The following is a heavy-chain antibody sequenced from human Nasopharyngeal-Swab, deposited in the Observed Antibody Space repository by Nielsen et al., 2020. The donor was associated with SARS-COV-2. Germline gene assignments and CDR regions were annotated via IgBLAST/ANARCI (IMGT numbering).Heavy chain of an antibody. CDR3: AYDSGPTLSYYYGMDV. CDR2: IVPIFGTT. J-gene: IGHJ6*02. V-gene: IGHV1-69*01. D-gene: IGHD3-10*01. Sequence: WVRQAPGQGLEWVGGIVPIFGTTDYAQHFQGRVTITADESTSTVYMELSSLRSDDTAVYYCAYDSGPTLSYYYGMDVWGQGTAVTVSS.